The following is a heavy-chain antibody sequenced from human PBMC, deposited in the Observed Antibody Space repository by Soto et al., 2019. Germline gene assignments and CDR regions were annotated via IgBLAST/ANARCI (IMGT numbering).Heavy chain of an antibody. CDR1: GYTFTSYD. V-gene: IGHV1-8*01. J-gene: IGHJ4*02. D-gene: IGHD3-22*01. CDR2: MNPNSGNT. Sequence: QVQLVQSGAEVKKPGASVKVSCKASGYTFTSYDINWVRQATGQGLEWMGWMNPNSGNTGYAQKFQGRVTMTRNTYKSTADVELSSLRSEATAVYYCARAGSSGYPVSDWGQGTLVTVSS. CDR3: ARAGSSGYPVSD.